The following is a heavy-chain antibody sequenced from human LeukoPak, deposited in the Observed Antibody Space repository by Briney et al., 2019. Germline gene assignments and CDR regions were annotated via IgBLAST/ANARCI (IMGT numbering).Heavy chain of an antibody. V-gene: IGHV3-23*01. CDR2: IGDRT. CDR3: AKVGALVGIDLWGEGNEDY. CDR1: GLTFSSYA. D-gene: IGHD2-21*01. Sequence: GGSLRLSCAASGLTFSSYAMSWVRQPPGRGLEWVSTIGDRTYYADSVKGRFTISRDNSKNTLLLQMNSLRAEDTAVYHCAKVGALVGIDLWGEGNEDYWGQGTLVTVSS. J-gene: IGHJ4*02.